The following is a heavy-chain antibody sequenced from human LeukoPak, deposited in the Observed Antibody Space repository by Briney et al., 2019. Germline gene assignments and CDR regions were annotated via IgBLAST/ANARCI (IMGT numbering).Heavy chain of an antibody. V-gene: IGHV3-23*01. J-gene: IGHJ3*02. Sequence: GGSLRLSCAASGFTFNNYAMSWVRQAPGKGLEWVSAISGRGGSTYYADSVKGRFTISGDNSKNTLYLQMISLRAEDTAVYYCAKGVAAYPLDDAFDIWGLGTLVTVSS. CDR1: GFTFNNYA. D-gene: IGHD6-13*01. CDR2: ISGRGGST. CDR3: AKGVAAYPLDDAFDI.